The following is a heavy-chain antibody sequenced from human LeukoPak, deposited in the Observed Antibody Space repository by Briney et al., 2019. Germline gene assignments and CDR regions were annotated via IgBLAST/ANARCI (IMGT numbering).Heavy chain of an antibody. V-gene: IGHV3-73*01. CDR1: GFTFSGSA. CDR2: IRSKANSYAT. CDR3: ARHQEEIDY. J-gene: IGHJ4*02. Sequence: GGSLRLSCAASGFTFSGSAMHWVRQASGKGLEWVGRIRSKANSYATGYAASVKGRFTISRDDSKNTAYLQMNSLKTEDTAVYYCARHQEEIDYWRQGTLVTVSS.